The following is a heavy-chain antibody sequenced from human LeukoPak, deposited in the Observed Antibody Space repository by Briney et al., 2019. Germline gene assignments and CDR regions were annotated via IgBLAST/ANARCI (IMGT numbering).Heavy chain of an antibody. J-gene: IGHJ4*02. CDR2: IYYSGST. CDR3: ARHSHVYYFDY. V-gene: IGHV4-39*01. Sequence: PGGSLRLSCAASGFTFSDYYMSWIRQPPGKGLEWIGSIYYSGSTYYNPSLKSRVTISVDTSKNQFSLKLSSVTAADTAVYYCARHSHVYYFDYWGQGTLVTVSS. CDR1: GFTFSDYY.